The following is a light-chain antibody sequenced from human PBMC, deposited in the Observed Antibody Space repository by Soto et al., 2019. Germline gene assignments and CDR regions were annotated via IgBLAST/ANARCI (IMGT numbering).Light chain of an antibody. CDR1: SSDVGSYNL. CDR3: SSYASSTTPYD. Sequence: QSVLTQPASVSGSPGQSITISCTGTSSDVGSYNLVSWYQQHPGKAPKLMIYEGSKRPSGVSNRFSGSKSGNTASLTISGLQAEDEADYYCSSYASSTTPYDFGTGTKVTVL. CDR2: EGS. J-gene: IGLJ1*01. V-gene: IGLV2-14*02.